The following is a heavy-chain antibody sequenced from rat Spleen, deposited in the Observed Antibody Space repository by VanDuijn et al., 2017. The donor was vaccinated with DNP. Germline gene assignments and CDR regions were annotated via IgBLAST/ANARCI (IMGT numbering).Heavy chain of an antibody. J-gene: IGHJ4*01. CDR1: GFTFSDYA. D-gene: IGHD1-6*01. V-gene: IGHV5-20*01. CDR2: ISYDGGST. CDR3: TTAYYGYAMDA. Sequence: TASGFTFSDYAMAWVRQAPKKGLEWVAYISYDGGSTYYRDSVKGRFTISRDNAKSTLYLQMDSLRSEETATYYCTTAYYGYAMDAWGQGTSVTVSS.